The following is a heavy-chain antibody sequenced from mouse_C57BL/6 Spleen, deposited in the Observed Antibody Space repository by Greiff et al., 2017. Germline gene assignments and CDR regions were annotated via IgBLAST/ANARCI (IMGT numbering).Heavy chain of an antibody. V-gene: IGHV1-52*01. D-gene: IGHD2-1*01. CDR1: GYTFTSYW. Sequence: QVHVKQPGAELVRPGSSVKLSCKASGYTFTSYWMHWVKQRPIQGLEWIGNIDPSDSETHYNQKFKDKATLTVDKSSSTAYMQLSSLTSEDSAVYYCARWVTDYFDYWGQGTTLTVSS. CDR3: ARWVTDYFDY. J-gene: IGHJ2*01. CDR2: IDPSDSET.